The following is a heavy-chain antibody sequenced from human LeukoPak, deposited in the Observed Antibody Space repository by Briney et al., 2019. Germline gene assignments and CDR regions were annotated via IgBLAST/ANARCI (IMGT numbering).Heavy chain of an antibody. Sequence: SETLSLTCTVSGYSISSGNYWDWIRQPPGKGLEWIGSIYHSGSTYYNPSLKSRVTISVDTSKNQFSLKLSSVTAADTAVYYCARDSAFSPSIFDIWGQGTMVTVSS. CDR1: GYSISSGNY. D-gene: IGHD2/OR15-2a*01. CDR2: IYHSGST. J-gene: IGHJ3*02. CDR3: ARDSAFSPSIFDI. V-gene: IGHV4-38-2*02.